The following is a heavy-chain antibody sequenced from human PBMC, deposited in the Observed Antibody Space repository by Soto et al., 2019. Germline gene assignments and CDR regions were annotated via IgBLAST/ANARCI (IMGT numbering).Heavy chain of an antibody. CDR1: GGSISSGDYY. V-gene: IGHV4-30-4*01. D-gene: IGHD2-15*01. Sequence: QVQLQESGPGLVKPSQTLSLTCTVSGGSISSGDYYWSWIRQPPGKGLEWIGYIYYSGSTYYNPSLQSRVTISVDPSKTQFSLKLSSVTAADTAVYYCARWGCSGGSCYSRWNWFDPWGQGTLVTVSS. CDR2: IYYSGST. CDR3: ARWGCSGGSCYSRWNWFDP. J-gene: IGHJ5*02.